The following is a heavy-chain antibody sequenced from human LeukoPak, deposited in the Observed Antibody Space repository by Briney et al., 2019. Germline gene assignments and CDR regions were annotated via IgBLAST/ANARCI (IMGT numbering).Heavy chain of an antibody. CDR2: INPNSGGT. Sequence: ASVKVSCKASGYSFTSHYMHWVRQAPGQGLEWMGWINPNSGGTNYAQKFQGRVTMTRDTSISTAYMELSRLRSDDTAVYYCAREGAMTYSWSYWGQGTLVTVSS. D-gene: IGHD3-3*01. CDR1: GYSFTSHY. J-gene: IGHJ4*02. V-gene: IGHV1-2*02. CDR3: AREGAMTYSWSY.